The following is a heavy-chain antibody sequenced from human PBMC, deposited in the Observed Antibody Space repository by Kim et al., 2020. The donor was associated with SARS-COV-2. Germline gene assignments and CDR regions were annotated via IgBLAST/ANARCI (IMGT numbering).Heavy chain of an antibody. CDR2: I. V-gene: IGHV3-21*01. J-gene: IGHJ4*02. Sequence: IYYADSGKGRVTISRDNAKNSLYLQMNSLRAEDTAVYYCAREQLLEGFDYWGQGTLVTVSS. CDR3: AREQLLEGFDY. D-gene: IGHD2-2*01.